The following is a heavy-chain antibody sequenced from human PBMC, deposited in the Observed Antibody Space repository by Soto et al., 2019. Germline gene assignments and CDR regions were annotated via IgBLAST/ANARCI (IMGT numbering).Heavy chain of an antibody. Sequence: ASETLSLTCTVSGGSISSGDYYWSWIRQPPGKGLEWIGYIYYSGSTYYNPSLKSRVTISVDTSKNQFSLKLSSVTAADTAVYYCAREPGGADSSGYYWGQGTLVTVSS. CDR2: IYYSGST. J-gene: IGHJ4*02. D-gene: IGHD3-22*01. V-gene: IGHV4-30-4*01. CDR3: AREPGGADSSGYY. CDR1: GGSISSGDYY.